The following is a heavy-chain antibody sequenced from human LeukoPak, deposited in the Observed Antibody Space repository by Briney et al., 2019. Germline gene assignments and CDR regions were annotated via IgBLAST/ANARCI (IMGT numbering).Heavy chain of an antibody. CDR1: GFTFSSYS. Sequence: GGSLRLSCAASGFTFSSYSMNWVRQAPGKGLEWVSYISSSSSTIYYADSVKGRFTISRDNAKNSLYPQMNSLRAEDTAVYYCARVRRDGYNYVYFDYWGQGTLVTVSS. J-gene: IGHJ4*02. D-gene: IGHD5-24*01. CDR2: ISSSSSTI. CDR3: ARVRRDGYNYVYFDY. V-gene: IGHV3-48*01.